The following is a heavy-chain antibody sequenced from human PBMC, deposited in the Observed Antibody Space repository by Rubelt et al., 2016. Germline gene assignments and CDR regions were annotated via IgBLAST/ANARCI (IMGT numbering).Heavy chain of an antibody. CDR2: IKRDGSEK. J-gene: IGHJ4*02. V-gene: IGHV3-7*04. CDR3: ARDSSEWSRDY. D-gene: IGHD6-19*01. CDR1: GFTFSPYS. Sequence: EVQLVESGGGLVQPGESLRLSCAVSGFTFSPYSMTWVRQAPGKGLEWVATIKRDGSEKYYVASVKGRFLISKDNAKNSVYLQMNSLGAEDTAMYYCARDSSEWSRDYWGQGTLVTVSS.